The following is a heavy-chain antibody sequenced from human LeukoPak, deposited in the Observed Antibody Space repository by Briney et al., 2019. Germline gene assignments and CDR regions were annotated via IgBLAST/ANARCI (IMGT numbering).Heavy chain of an antibody. Sequence: KPGGCLRLSCAASGFTLCVYYMSWIRHAPGKGLEWISYIGSGGSTIYYADSVRGQFTISRDNSKNTLYLQMNSLRAEDTAVYYCAKDIRFLERADPSYFDYWGQGTLVTVSS. CDR1: GFTLCVYY. CDR3: AKDIRFLERADPSYFDY. CDR2: IGSGGSTI. V-gene: IGHV3-11*01. J-gene: IGHJ4*02. D-gene: IGHD3-3*01.